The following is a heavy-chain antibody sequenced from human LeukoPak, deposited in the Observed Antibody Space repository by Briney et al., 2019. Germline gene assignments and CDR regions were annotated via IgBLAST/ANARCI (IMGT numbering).Heavy chain of an antibody. D-gene: IGHD1-26*01. J-gene: IGHJ4*02. V-gene: IGHV3-48*03. CDR1: GFTFSAYE. CDR3: AREVEWELPDY. CDR2: ITADGTNK. Sequence: GGSLRLSCAASGFTFSAYEMNWVRQAPGKGLEWVSYITADGTNKYDADSVKGRFTISRDNAKNSLYLQMNSLRVDDTAIYYCAREVEWELPDYWGEGTLVTVSS.